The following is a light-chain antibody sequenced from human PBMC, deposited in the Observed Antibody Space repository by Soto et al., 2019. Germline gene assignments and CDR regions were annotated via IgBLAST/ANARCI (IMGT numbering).Light chain of an antibody. J-gene: IGKJ2*01. V-gene: IGKV3-20*01. Sequence: EIVLTQSPGTLSLSPGERATLSCRASQSVSSSYLAWYQQKHGQATRLLISGASSRATGIPDRLSGSGSGTDFTITISRLEPEDFAVYYCQQYGSSPPYTFGQGTKLEIK. CDR2: GAS. CDR1: QSVSSSY. CDR3: QQYGSSPPYT.